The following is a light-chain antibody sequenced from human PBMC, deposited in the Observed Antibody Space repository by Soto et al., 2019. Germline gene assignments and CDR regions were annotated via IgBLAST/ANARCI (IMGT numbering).Light chain of an antibody. CDR2: GAS. CDR1: QSVTSSD. Sequence: EVVLTPSPGTLSLSPGERATLSCRASQSVTSSDLAWYQQKPGQAPRLLISGASSRATGIPDRFSGSGSGTDFTLTISRLEPEDFAVFYCHHYGTSPPTFGQGTKVDIK. V-gene: IGKV3-20*01. CDR3: HHYGTSPPT. J-gene: IGKJ1*01.